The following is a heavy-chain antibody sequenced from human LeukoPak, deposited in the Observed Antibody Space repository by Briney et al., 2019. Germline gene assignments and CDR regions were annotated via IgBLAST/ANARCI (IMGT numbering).Heavy chain of an antibody. CDR2: ISYDGSYK. J-gene: IGHJ6*03. Sequence: QPGGSLRLSCAASGFTFRSYAMHWVRQAPGKGLEWVAVISYDGSYKSYADSVKGRFTISRDNAKNSLSLQMNSLRAEDTAVYYCARDPYNGSYGDDYYYYMDVWGKGTTVTISS. CDR3: ARDPYNGSYGDDYYYYMDV. D-gene: IGHD1-26*01. V-gene: IGHV3-30*04. CDR1: GFTFRSYA.